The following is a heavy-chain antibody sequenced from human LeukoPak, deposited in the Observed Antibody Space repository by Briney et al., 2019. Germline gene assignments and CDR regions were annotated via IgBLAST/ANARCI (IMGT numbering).Heavy chain of an antibody. CDR3: ARGTLLWFGELTD. J-gene: IGHJ4*02. CDR2: INPNSGGT. Sequence: ASVKVSCKASGYTFTGYYMHWVRQAPGQGLEWMGWINPNSGGTYYAQKFQGRVTMTRDTSISTAYMELSRLRSDDTAVYYCARGTLLWFGELTDWGQGTLVTVSS. D-gene: IGHD3-10*01. V-gene: IGHV1-2*02. CDR1: GYTFTGYY.